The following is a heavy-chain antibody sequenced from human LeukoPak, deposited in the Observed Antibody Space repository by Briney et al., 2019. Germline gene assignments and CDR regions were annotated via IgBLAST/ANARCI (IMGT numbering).Heavy chain of an antibody. D-gene: IGHD3-10*01. CDR2: IIPIFGTA. V-gene: IGHV1-69*05. CDR3: AREQSMVRGVRYLDY. CDR1: GGTFSSYA. Sequence: SVKVSCEASGGTFSSYAISWVRQAPGQGLEWMGRIIPIFGTANFAQKFQGRVTITTDESTSTAYMELSSLRSEDTAVYYCAREQSMVRGVRYLDYWGQGTLVTVSS. J-gene: IGHJ4*02.